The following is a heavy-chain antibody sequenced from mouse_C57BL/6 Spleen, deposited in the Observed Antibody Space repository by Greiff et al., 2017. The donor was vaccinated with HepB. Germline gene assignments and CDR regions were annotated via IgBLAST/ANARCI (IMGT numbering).Heavy chain of an antibody. Sequence: QVQLQQPGAELVRPGTSVKLSCKASGYTFTSYWMHWVKQRPGQGLEWIGVLDPYDSYTNYNQKFKGKATLTVDTSSSTAYMQLSSLTSEDSAVYYCARQAYYSNSGMDYWGQGTPVTVSS. D-gene: IGHD2-5*01. V-gene: IGHV1-59*01. CDR1: GYTFTSYW. J-gene: IGHJ4*01. CDR2: LDPYDSYT. CDR3: ARQAYYSNSGMDY.